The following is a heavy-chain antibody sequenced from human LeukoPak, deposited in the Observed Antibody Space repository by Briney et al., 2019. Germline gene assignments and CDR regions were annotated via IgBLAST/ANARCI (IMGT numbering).Heavy chain of an antibody. V-gene: IGHV3-23*01. D-gene: IGHD6-19*01. Sequence: GGSLRLSCVASGFTFSNLAMGWVRQAPGNGLEWVSVISGSGGITYYADSVKGRFTISRDNSRNTLYLQMNSLRVDDTAVYYCAKDARRYSGWYFFDHWGQGTLVTVSS. CDR2: ISGSGGIT. CDR1: GFTFSNLA. CDR3: AKDARRYSGWYFFDH. J-gene: IGHJ4*02.